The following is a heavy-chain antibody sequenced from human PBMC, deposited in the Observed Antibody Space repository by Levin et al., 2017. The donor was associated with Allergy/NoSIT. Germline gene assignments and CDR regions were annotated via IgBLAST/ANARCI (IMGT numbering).Heavy chain of an antibody. V-gene: IGHV3-30*18. D-gene: IGHD3-10*01. CDR3: VKDGGWHFASGSPHYDY. CDR2: ISFDGSAR. J-gene: IGHJ4*02. CDR1: GFTFSDYG. Sequence: GGSLRLSCTASGFTFSDYGMHWVRQAPGKGLEWVAVISFDGSARYYGDSVKGRFTISRDNPRNTLSLQMNSLRVEDTAMYYCVKDGGWHFASGSPHYDYWGQGILVSV.